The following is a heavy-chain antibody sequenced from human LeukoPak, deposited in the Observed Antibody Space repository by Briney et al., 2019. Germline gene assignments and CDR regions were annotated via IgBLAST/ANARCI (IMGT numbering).Heavy chain of an antibody. CDR1: GFTFDDYA. Sequence: GGSLRLSCPASGFTFDDYAMHWVRQAPGKGLEWVSLISGDGGSTYYADSVKGRFTISRDNSKNSLYLQMNSLRTEDTALYYCASIAVAGTANFDYWGQGTLVTVSS. V-gene: IGHV3-43*02. CDR3: ASIAVAGTANFDY. D-gene: IGHD6-19*01. CDR2: ISGDGGST. J-gene: IGHJ4*02.